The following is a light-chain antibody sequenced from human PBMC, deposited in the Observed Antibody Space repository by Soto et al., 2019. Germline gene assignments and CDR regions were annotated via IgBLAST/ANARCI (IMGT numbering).Light chain of an antibody. CDR2: LNSDGSH. Sequence: QLVLTQSPSASASLGGSVKLTCILSSGHSSFAIAWHQQQPEKGPRYLMKLNSDGSHSKGDGIPDRFSGSSSGAERYLTISSLQSEDEADYYCQTWGTGIHVFGTGTKLTVL. V-gene: IGLV4-69*01. J-gene: IGLJ1*01. CDR3: QTWGTGIHV. CDR1: SGHSSFA.